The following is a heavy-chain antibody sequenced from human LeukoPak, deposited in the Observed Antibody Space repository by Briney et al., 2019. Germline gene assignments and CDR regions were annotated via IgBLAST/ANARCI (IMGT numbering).Heavy chain of an antibody. Sequence: ASVKVSCKASGYTFTSYGISWVRQAPGQGLEWMGWISAYNGNTNYAQKFQGRVTMTRDTSISTAYMELSRLRSDDTAVYYCARNNYSDYLDYWGQGTLVTVSS. V-gene: IGHV1-18*01. CDR1: GYTFTSYG. CDR2: ISAYNGNT. D-gene: IGHD4-11*01. J-gene: IGHJ4*02. CDR3: ARNNYSDYLDY.